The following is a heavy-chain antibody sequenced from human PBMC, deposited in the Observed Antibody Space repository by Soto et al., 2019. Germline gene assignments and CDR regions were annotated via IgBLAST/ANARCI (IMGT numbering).Heavy chain of an antibody. D-gene: IGHD2-15*01. Sequence: SETLSLTCAVYGGSFSGYYWSWIRQPPGKGLEWIGEINHSGSTNYNPSLKSRVTISVDTSKNQFSLKLSSVTAADTAVYYCARSSYCSGGSCYSVRHRKAFAIWGQGTMVTVSS. CDR1: GGSFSGYY. V-gene: IGHV4-34*01. CDR2: INHSGST. J-gene: IGHJ3*02. CDR3: ARSSYCSGGSCYSVRHRKAFAI.